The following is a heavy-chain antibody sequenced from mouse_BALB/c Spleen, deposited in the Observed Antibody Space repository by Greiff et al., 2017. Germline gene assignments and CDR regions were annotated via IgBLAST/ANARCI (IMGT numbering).Heavy chain of an antibody. J-gene: IGHJ1*01. CDR2: ISSGGSYT. D-gene: IGHD2-1*01. Sequence: EVHLVESGGGLVKPGGSLKLSCAASGFTFSSYAMSWVRQSPEKRLEWVAEISSGGSYTYYPDTVTGRFTISRDNAKNTLYLEMSSLRSEDTAMYYCARDGNLQEDVYFDVWGAGTTVTVSS. CDR1: GFTFSSYA. V-gene: IGHV5-9-4*01. CDR3: ARDGNLQEDVYFDV.